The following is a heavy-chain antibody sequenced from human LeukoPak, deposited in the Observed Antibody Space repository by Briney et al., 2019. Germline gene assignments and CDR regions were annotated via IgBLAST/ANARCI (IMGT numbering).Heavy chain of an antibody. Sequence: PSETLSLTCTVSGGSISSGSYYWTWIRQPAGKRLEWIGRMYSGGSTDYNPSLKSRVTISEDKSRNQFSLKLSSVTAADTAVYYCATISVAGSSNYWGQGTLVTVSS. V-gene: IGHV4-61*02. CDR2: MYSGGST. D-gene: IGHD6-19*01. CDR3: ATISVAGSSNY. CDR1: GGSISSGSYY. J-gene: IGHJ4*02.